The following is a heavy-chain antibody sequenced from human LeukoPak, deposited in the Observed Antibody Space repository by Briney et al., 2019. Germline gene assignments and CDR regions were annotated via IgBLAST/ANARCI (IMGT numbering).Heavy chain of an antibody. D-gene: IGHD1-7*01. CDR1: GYTFTSYY. CDR3: ATTRPRNWNFGNYYYYYMDV. Sequence: ASVKVSCKASGYTFTSYYMHWVRQAPGQGLEWMGIINPSGGSTSYAQKFQGRVTMTRDMSTSTVYMELSSLRSEDTAVYYCATTRPRNWNFGNYYYYYMDVWGKGTTVTVSS. J-gene: IGHJ6*03. CDR2: INPSGGST. V-gene: IGHV1-46*01.